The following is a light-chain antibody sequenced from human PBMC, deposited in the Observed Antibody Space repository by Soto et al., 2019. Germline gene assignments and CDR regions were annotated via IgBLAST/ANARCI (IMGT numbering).Light chain of an antibody. CDR2: DAS. Sequence: DIRMTQSPSTLSASVGDRVTITCRASQTISSWLAWYQQKPGKAPKLLTSDASNLESGVPSRFSGSGSGIEFTLTISSLQPDDFATYYCQQYNNHSPTFGQGTKVDIK. CDR3: QQYNNHSPT. J-gene: IGKJ1*01. V-gene: IGKV1-5*01. CDR1: QTISSW.